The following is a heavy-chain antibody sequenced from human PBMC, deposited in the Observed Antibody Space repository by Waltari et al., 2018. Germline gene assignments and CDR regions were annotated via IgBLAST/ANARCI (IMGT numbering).Heavy chain of an antibody. CDR1: GGSISSSSYY. D-gene: IGHD6-13*01. Sequence: QLQLQESGPGLVKPSETLSLTCTVSGGSISSSSYYWGWIRQPPGKGLEWIGSIYYSGSTYYNPSLKSRVTISVDTSKNQFSRKLSSVTAADTAVYYCARVSSSWRTFDYWGQGTLVTVSS. V-gene: IGHV4-39*07. CDR3: ARVSSSWRTFDY. J-gene: IGHJ4*02. CDR2: IYYSGST.